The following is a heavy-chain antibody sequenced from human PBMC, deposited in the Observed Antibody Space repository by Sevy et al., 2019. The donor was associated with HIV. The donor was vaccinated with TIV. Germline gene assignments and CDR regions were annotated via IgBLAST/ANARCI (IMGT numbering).Heavy chain of an antibody. Sequence: GGSLRLSCAASGFTFSSYWMSWVRQAPGKGLEWVSSISSSSSYIYYADSVKGRFTISRDNAKNSLYLQMNSLRAEDTAVYYCARGFPGYYYDSSGTFDYWGQGTLVTVSS. J-gene: IGHJ4*02. V-gene: IGHV3-21*01. CDR3: ARGFPGYYYDSSGTFDY. CDR2: ISSSSSYI. D-gene: IGHD3-22*01. CDR1: GFTFSSYW.